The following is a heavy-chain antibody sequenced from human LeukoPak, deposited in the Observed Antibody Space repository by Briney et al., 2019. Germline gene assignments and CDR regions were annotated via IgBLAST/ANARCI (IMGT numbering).Heavy chain of an antibody. D-gene: IGHD6-19*01. Sequence: GGSLRLSCAASGFTFSSYGMHWVRQAPGKGLEWVAVISYDGSNKYYADSVKGRFTISRDNSKNTLYLQMNSLRAVDTAVYYCAKRRAVAATGPFDYWGQGTLVTVSS. V-gene: IGHV3-30*18. CDR2: ISYDGSNK. CDR3: AKRRAVAATGPFDY. CDR1: GFTFSSYG. J-gene: IGHJ4*02.